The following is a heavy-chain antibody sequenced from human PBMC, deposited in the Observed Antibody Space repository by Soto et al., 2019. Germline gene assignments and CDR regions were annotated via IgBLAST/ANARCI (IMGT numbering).Heavy chain of an antibody. Sequence: QVTLKESGPTLVKPTQTLMLTCTVSGLSLRTTGVGVGWVRQPPGKALEWLALLYWDDDKRYSPSLRSRLTIAKDISEKQVVLTMTNMDTVDTATYYCVQSRCGSDGIEIYSSHAYNGLDVWGQGTTVTVSS. V-gene: IGHV2-5*02. CDR3: VQSRCGSDGIEIYSSHAYNGLDV. CDR1: GLSLRTTGVG. CDR2: LYWDDDK. J-gene: IGHJ6*02. D-gene: IGHD2-21*02.